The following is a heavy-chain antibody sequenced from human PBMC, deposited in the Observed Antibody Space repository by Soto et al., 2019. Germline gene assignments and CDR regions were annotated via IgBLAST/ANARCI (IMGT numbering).Heavy chain of an antibody. Sequence: QVQLLQSGAEVKKPGASVKVSCKASGYTFTNYGITWVRQAPGQGLERLGGISSYNGATHYTQRLQGRVTMPTDTSTRPAYRELRGLISDATAVYYYARVRQLVGYFYYDMDVCCKGTTVTVSS. J-gene: IGHJ6*03. V-gene: IGHV1-18*01. CDR1: GYTFTNYG. CDR3: ARVRQLVGYFYYDMDV. D-gene: IGHD6-6*01. CDR2: ISSYNGAT.